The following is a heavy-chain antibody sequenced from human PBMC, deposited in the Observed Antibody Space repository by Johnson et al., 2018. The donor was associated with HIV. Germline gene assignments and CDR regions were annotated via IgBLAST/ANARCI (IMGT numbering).Heavy chain of an antibody. D-gene: IGHD6-13*01. V-gene: IGHV3-20*04. CDR1: GFTFDDYG. J-gene: IGHJ3*02. CDR2: INWDGTYT. Sequence: VQLVESGGGVVRPGGSLRLSCVASGFTFDDYGMSWVRQAPGKGLEWVSGINWDGTYTGYVGSVKGRFTISRDNGKNSLYLQMNSLRVEDTALYYCARAVRIGVGGTVLGASDIWGQGTMVTVSS. CDR3: ARAVRIGVGGTVLGASDI.